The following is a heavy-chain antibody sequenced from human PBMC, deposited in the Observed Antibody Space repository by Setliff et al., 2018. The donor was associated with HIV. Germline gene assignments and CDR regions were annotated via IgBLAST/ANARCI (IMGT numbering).Heavy chain of an antibody. J-gene: IGHJ4*02. CDR2: INHSGST. V-gene: IGHV4-34*01. CDR1: GGSFSGYY. Sequence: SETLSLTCAVFGGSFSGYYWSWIRQPPGKGLEWIGEINHSGSTNYNPSLKSRVTISVDTSKNQFSLKLSSVTAADTAVYYCARVTNVLLWFGELLFHYYFDCWGQGTLVTVSS. CDR3: ARVTNVLLWFGELLFHYYFDC. D-gene: IGHD3-10*01.